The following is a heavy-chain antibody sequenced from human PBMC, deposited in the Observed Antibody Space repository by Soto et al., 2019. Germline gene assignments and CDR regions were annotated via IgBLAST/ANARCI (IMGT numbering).Heavy chain of an antibody. CDR3: ASYGPWVD. CDR1: GFTFSSYA. CDR2: ISYDGSNK. J-gene: IGHJ4*02. Sequence: QVQLVESGGGVVQPGRSLRLSCAASGFTFSSYAMHWVRKAPGKGLEWVAVISYDGSNKYYADSVKGRFTISRDNSKNTLYLQMNSLRAEDTAVYYCASYGPWVDWGQGTLVTVSS. D-gene: IGHD3-10*01. V-gene: IGHV3-30-3*01.